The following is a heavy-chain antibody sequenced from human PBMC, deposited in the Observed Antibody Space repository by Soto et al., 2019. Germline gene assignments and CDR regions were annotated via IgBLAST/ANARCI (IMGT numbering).Heavy chain of an antibody. CDR2: ISSRSSYT. D-gene: IGHD3-3*01. V-gene: IGHV3-21*01. Sequence: GGSRRLSRAASGFTFSSYSMNWVRQAPGKGLEWVSSISSRSSYTYYADSVKGRFTISRDNSKNTLYLQMNSLRAEDTAVYYCARGLYDFWSGYYTSDYYYYGMDVRGQGTTVTVSS. J-gene: IGHJ6*02. CDR3: ARGLYDFWSGYYTSDYYYYGMDV. CDR1: GFTFSSYS.